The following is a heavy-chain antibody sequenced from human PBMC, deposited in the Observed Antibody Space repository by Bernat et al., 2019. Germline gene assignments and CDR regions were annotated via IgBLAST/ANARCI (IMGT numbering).Heavy chain of an antibody. V-gene: IGHV3-20*04. CDR3: AGGPTYYHDSNAYYYDY. D-gene: IGHD3-22*01. CDR2: ITWNGGST. J-gene: IGHJ4*02. Sequence: EVQLVESGGTVVRPGGSLRLSCAASGFTFADYGMSWVRQAPGQGLEWVSGITWNGGSTGYTDSVKGRFTISRDNVKKSLYLQMNSLRAEDTALYYGAGGPTYYHDSNAYYYDYWGQGTLVTVSS. CDR1: GFTFADYG.